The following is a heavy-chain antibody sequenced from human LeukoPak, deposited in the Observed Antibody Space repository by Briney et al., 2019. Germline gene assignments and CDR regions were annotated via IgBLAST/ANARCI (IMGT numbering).Heavy chain of an antibody. CDR1: GGSFSGYY. CDR2: INHSGST. J-gene: IGHJ4*02. D-gene: IGHD6-19*01. V-gene: IGHV4-34*01. CDR3: ARLRPYSSGLDY. Sequence: SETLSLTCAVYGGSFSGYYWSWIRQPPGKGLEWIGEINHSGSTNYNPSLKSRVTISVDTSKNQFSLKLSSVTAADTAVYYCARLRPYSSGLDYWGQGTLVTVSS.